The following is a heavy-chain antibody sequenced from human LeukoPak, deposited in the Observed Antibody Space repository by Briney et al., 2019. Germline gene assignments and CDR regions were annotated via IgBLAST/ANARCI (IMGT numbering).Heavy chain of an antibody. CDR1: GFTFNTYG. CDR3: ARGEYSSSSGFDY. CDR2: IWYDGSNK. J-gene: IGHJ4*02. V-gene: IGHV3-33*01. Sequence: GGSLRLSCAASGFTFNTYGMHWVRQAPGKGLEWVAVIWYDGSNKNYADSVKGRFTISRDNSKNTLYLQMNSLRAEDTAVYYCARGEYSSSSGFDYWGQGTLVTVSS. D-gene: IGHD6-6*01.